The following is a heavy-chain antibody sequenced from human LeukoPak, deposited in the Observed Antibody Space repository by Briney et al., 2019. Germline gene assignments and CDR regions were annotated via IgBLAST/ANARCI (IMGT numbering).Heavy chain of an antibody. CDR2: IYSGTI. CDR1: GFTVSSNS. D-gene: IGHD3-10*01. V-gene: IGHV3-53*01. Sequence: GGSLRLSCTVSGFTVSSNSMSWVRQAPGKGLEWVSFIYSGTIHYSDSVKGRFTISRDNSKDTLYLQMNSLRAEDTAVYYCTPHWITMVRGVTDYWGQGTLVTVSS. CDR3: TPHWITMVRGVTDY. J-gene: IGHJ4*02.